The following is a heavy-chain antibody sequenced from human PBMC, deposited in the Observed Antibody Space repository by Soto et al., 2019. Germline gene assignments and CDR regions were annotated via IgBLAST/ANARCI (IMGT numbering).Heavy chain of an antibody. J-gene: IGHJ4*02. CDR3: TRAPDGTNAVY. CDR1: GFIFSGTT. V-gene: IGHV3-73*02. Sequence: EVQLVESGGDLVQPGGSLKLSCAASGFIFSGTTIHWVRQASGEGLEWVGRIRGRADNYATGYAASVKGRFTISRDDSKKTAYLQIISIKTEDTVVYFCTRAPDGTNAVYWGQGTLVTVSS. D-gene: IGHD6-13*01. CDR2: IRGRADNYAT.